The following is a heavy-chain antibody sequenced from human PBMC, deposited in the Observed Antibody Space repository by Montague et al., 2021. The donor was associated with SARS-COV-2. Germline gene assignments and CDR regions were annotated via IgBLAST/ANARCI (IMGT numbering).Heavy chain of an antibody. CDR3: ARGARQGYGFRLGSFDS. CDR2: INHSGST. V-gene: IGHV4-34*01. J-gene: IGHJ4*02. D-gene: IGHD3-10*01. CDR1: GGSFSGYY. Sequence: SETLSLTCAVYGGSFSGYYWNWIRQPPRKGLEWMGEINHSGSTNYNPSLKSRVTMSVDTSKNQFSLKLSSVTAADTAVYYCARGARQGYGFRLGSFDSWGQGTLVTVSS.